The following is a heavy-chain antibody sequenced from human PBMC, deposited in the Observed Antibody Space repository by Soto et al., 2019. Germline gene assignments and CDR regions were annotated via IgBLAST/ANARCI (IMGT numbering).Heavy chain of an antibody. D-gene: IGHD3-10*01. CDR2: INPNSGGT. CDR3: AIGSGSYSKRVDY. V-gene: IGHV1-2*04. J-gene: IGHJ4*02. CDR1: GYTFTGYY. Sequence: GASVKVSCKASGYTFTGYYMHWVRPAPGQGLEWMGWINPNSGGTNYAQKFQGWVTMTRDTSISTAYMELSRLRSDDTAVYYCAIGSGSYSKRVDYWGQGTLVTVSS.